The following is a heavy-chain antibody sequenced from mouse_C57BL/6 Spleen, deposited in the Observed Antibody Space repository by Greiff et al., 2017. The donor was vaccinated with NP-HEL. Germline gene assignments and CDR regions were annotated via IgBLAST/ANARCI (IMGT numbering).Heavy chain of an antibody. J-gene: IGHJ4*01. CDR2: IWTGGGT. V-gene: IGHV2-9-1*01. Sequence: QVQLKESGPGLVAPSQSLSITCTVSGFSLTSYAISWVRQPPGKGLEWLGVIWTGGGTNYTSALKSRRSISKDKSKSQVFLKMNSLQTDDTARYYCARIVAKRGYAMDYWGQGTSVTVSS. CDR1: GFSLTSYA. CDR3: ARIVAKRGYAMDY. D-gene: IGHD1-1*01.